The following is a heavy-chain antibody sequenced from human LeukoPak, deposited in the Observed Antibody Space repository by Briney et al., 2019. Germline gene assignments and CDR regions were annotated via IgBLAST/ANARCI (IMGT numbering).Heavy chain of an antibody. D-gene: IGHD3-22*01. CDR1: GGSISSGGYS. J-gene: IGHJ3*02. Sequence: SQTLSLTCAVSGGSISSGGYSWSWIRQPPGKGLEWIGYIYHSGSTYYNPSLKSRVTISVDRSKNQFSLKLSSVTAADTAVYYCARYYDSSLDAFDIWGQGAMVTVSS. V-gene: IGHV4-30-2*01. CDR2: IYHSGST. CDR3: ARYYDSSLDAFDI.